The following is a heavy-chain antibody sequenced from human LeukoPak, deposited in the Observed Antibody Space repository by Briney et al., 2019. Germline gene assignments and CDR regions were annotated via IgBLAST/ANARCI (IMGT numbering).Heavy chain of an antibody. CDR1: GYTFTSYD. Sequence: ASVKVSCKASGYTFTSYDINWVRQATGQGLEWMGWMNPNSGNTGYAQKFQGRVTMTRNTSISTAYMELSSLRSEDTAVYYCARGHPYYYASLRYFDYWGQGTLVTASS. CDR3: ARGHPYYYASLRYFDY. D-gene: IGHD3-10*01. CDR2: MNPNSGNT. V-gene: IGHV1-8*01. J-gene: IGHJ4*02.